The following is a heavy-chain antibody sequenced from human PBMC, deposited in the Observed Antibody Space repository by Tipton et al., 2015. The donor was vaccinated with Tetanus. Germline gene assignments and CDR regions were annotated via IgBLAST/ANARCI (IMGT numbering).Heavy chain of an antibody. Sequence: TLSLTCTVSGGSISSYYWSWIRQPPGKGLEWIGYIYYSGSTNHNPSLKSRVTISVDTSKNQFSLKLSSVTAADTAVYYCAMSRSGYYDYWGQGTLVTVSS. CDR2: IYYSGST. D-gene: IGHD3-22*01. CDR1: GGSISSYY. J-gene: IGHJ4*02. CDR3: AMSRSGYYDY. V-gene: IGHV4-59*12.